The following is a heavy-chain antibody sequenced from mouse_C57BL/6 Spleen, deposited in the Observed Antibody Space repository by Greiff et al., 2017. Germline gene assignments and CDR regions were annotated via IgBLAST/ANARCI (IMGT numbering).Heavy chain of an antibody. J-gene: IGHJ3*01. CDR3: ARGGLSWFAY. Sequence: DVQLVESGPELVKPGASVKIPCKASGYTFTDYNMDWVKQSHGKSLEWIGDINPNNGGTIYNQKFKGKATLTVDKSSSTAYMELRSLTSEDTAVYYCARGGLSWFAYWGQGTLVTDSA. V-gene: IGHV1-18*01. CDR1: GYTFTDYN. D-gene: IGHD3-3*01. CDR2: INPNNGGT.